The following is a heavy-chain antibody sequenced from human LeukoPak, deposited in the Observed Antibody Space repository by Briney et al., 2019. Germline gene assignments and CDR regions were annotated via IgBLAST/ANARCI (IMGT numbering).Heavy chain of an antibody. J-gene: IGHJ4*02. D-gene: IGHD3-22*01. V-gene: IGHV3-23*01. Sequence: GGSLRLSCTASGFTFSSYAMSWVRQAPGKGLEWVSGISGSGGRTYYADSVKGRFTISRDNSKNTLYLQMNSLGAEDTAVYYCAKDRQSYYYDSSGYYRRFDYWGQGTLVTVSS. CDR3: AKDRQSYYYDSSGYYRRFDY. CDR2: ISGSGGRT. CDR1: GFTFSSYA.